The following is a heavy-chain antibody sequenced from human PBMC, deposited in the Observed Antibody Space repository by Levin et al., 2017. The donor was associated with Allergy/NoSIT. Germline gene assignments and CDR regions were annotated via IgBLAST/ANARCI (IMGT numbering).Heavy chain of an antibody. Sequence: GGSLRLSCVASGLTYSTYMHWVRQAPVKGLEWVAVIAYDGGNIYYADSVKGRFTISRDNSKNTLYLQMNSLRPEDTAVYYCTNSLYSSGYLFFDYWGQGTLVTVSS. CDR3: TNSLYSSGYLFFDY. D-gene: IGHD6-19*01. CDR1: GLTYSTY. V-gene: IGHV3-30*18. J-gene: IGHJ4*02. CDR2: IAYDGGNI.